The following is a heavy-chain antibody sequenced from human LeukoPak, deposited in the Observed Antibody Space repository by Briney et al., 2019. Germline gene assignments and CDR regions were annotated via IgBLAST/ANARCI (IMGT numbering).Heavy chain of an antibody. CDR2: ISVDSGDT. Sequence: ASVKVSCKASGYTYTRYGISWVRQAPGQGLEWMGWISVDSGDTDNSQKFQGRVTITTDTSTSTTYMELRRLRSDDPAVYYCAGVNLYCNHMYVWGKGTTVTVSS. CDR1: GYTYTRYG. V-gene: IGHV1-18*01. D-gene: IGHD2-15*01. CDR3: AGVNLYCNHMYV. J-gene: IGHJ6*03.